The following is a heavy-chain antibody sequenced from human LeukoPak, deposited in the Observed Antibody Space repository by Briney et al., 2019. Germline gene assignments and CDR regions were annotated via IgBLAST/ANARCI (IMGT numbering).Heavy chain of an antibody. D-gene: IGHD2/OR15-2a*01. CDR1: GFTISDYW. CDR2: IKQDGTEK. CDR3: VRGAYYAAY. V-gene: IGHV3-7*01. J-gene: IGHJ4*02. Sequence: PGGSLRLSCAASGFTISDYWMSWVRQTPGKGLEWVANIKQDGTEKHYVGSVKGRVNISRDNVKNALFLQMNSLSLEDTGVYYCVRGAYYAAYWGQGAPVTVSS.